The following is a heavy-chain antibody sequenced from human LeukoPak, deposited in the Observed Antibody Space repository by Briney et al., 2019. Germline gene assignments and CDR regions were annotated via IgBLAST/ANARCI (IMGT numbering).Heavy chain of an antibody. CDR3: AREDTAMVSFDY. Sequence: PSGTLSLTCAVYGGSFSGYYWSWIRQPPGKGLEWIGEINDSGSTNYNPSLKSRVTISVDTSKNQFSLKLSSVTAADTAVYYCAREDTAMVSFDYWGQGTLVTVSS. D-gene: IGHD5-18*01. J-gene: IGHJ4*02. CDR1: GGSFSGYY. V-gene: IGHV4-34*01. CDR2: INDSGST.